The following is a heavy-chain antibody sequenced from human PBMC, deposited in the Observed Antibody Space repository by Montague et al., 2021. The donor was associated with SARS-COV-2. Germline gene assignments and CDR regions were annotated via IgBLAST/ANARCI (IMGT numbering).Heavy chain of an antibody. Sequence: SETLSLTCTASGGSIGAYYWSWIRQPPGKGLEWIGYIDNSGSTNHNPSLESRVTMSVDTSKNQFSLKLNSVTAADTAVYYCARHGGNGAFDIWGRGTMVTSLQ. J-gene: IGHJ3*02. D-gene: IGHD4-23*01. CDR1: GGSIGAYY. CDR2: IDNSGST. V-gene: IGHV4-59*01. CDR3: ARHGGNGAFDI.